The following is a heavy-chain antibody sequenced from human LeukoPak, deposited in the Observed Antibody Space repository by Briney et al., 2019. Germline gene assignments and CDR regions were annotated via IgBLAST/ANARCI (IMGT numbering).Heavy chain of an antibody. D-gene: IGHD1-14*01. V-gene: IGHV3-21*01. CDR1: GFTFSSYS. J-gene: IGHJ4*02. Sequence: GRSLRLSCAASGFTFSSYSMNWVRQAPGKGLEWVSSISSSSSYIYYADSVKGRFTISRDNAKNSLYLQTNSLRAEDTAVYYCARSRDTGPMAGAWGQGTLVTVSS. CDR2: ISSSSSYI. CDR3: ARSRDTGPMAGA.